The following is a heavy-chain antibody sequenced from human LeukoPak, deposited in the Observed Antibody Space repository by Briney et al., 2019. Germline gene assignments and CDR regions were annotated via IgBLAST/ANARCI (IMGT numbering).Heavy chain of an antibody. CDR2: ISASNGNT. Sequence: ASVKVSCKASGYTFTSYDINWVRQATGQGLEWMGWISASNGNTNYAQKLQGRVTMTTDTSTSTAYMELRSLRSDDTAVYYCARGGLTGDQDYYYYLYMDVWGKGTTVTVSS. V-gene: IGHV1-18*01. D-gene: IGHD7-27*01. CDR1: GYTFTSYD. CDR3: ARGGLTGDQDYYYYLYMDV. J-gene: IGHJ6*03.